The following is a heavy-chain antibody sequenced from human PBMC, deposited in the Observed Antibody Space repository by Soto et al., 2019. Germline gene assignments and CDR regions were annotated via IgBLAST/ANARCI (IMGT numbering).Heavy chain of an antibody. D-gene: IGHD2-15*01. Sequence: ASVKVSCKASGYTFTSYDIHWVRQATGQGLEWMGWMNTHSNVTDCAQKFQGRVTLTWNTSISTAYMELSSLKFDDAAVYYCARQVVEVVETTSLWFDPWGLGTLVTVSS. V-gene: IGHV1-8*01. CDR1: GYTFTSYD. J-gene: IGHJ5*02. CDR3: ARQVVEVVETTSLWFDP. CDR2: MNTHSNVT.